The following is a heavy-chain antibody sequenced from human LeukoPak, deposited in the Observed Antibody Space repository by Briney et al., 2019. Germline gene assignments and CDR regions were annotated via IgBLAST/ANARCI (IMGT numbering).Heavy chain of an antibody. J-gene: IGHJ4*02. CDR3: ARGSLLWFGELFIDY. D-gene: IGHD3-10*01. CDR2: ISSSSSYI. CDR1: GFTFSSYS. Sequence: GGSLRLSCAASGFTFSSYSMNWVRQAPGKGLEWVSSISSSSSYICYAGSVKGRFTISRDNAKNSLYLQMNSLRAEDTAVYYCARGSLLWFGELFIDYWGQGTLVTVSS. V-gene: IGHV3-21*01.